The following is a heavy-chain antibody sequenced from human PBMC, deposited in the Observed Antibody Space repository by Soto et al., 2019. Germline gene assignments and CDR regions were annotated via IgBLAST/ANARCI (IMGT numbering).Heavy chain of an antibody. D-gene: IGHD1-1*01. J-gene: IGHJ2*01. CDR2: IHADNGNA. V-gene: IGHV1-3*01. Sequence: QVQIVQSGAEVKKPGASVKLSCKGSGYTFSYYNVPWVRQAPGQRLEWMGWIHADNGNAKYSQKFQGRVTITRDASGNTAYMELSNLRSEDTAVYYCARELDYWYFDLWGRGTLVTVSS. CDR1: GYTFSYYN. CDR3: ARELDYWYFDL.